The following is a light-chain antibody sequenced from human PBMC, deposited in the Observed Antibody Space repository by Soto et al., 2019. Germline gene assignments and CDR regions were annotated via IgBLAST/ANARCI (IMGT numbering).Light chain of an antibody. CDR3: QQYGYSFWT. CDR2: SAS. V-gene: IGKV3-20*01. Sequence: DIVMTQAPLSSPVTLGQPSTLSCRVSHSVSSSYLAWYQQKPGQAPRLLIYSASSRATGIPDRFSGSGSGTDYTLTISRLEPEDFAVYYCQQYGYSFWTFGQGTKVDI. J-gene: IGKJ1*01. CDR1: HSVSSSY.